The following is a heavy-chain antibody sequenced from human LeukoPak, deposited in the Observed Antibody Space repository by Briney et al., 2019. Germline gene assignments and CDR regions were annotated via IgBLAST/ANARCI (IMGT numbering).Heavy chain of an antibody. CDR1: GGSISSYY. V-gene: IGHV4-59*12. J-gene: IGHJ5*02. CDR3: ARDMSPSRYSSGWYA. CDR2: IYYSGST. Sequence: SETLSLTCTVSGGSISSYYWSWIRQPPGKGLEWIGYIYYSGSTNYNPSLKSQVTISVDTSKNQFSLKLSSVTAADTAVYYCARDMSPSRYSSGWYAWGQGTLVTVSS. D-gene: IGHD6-19*01.